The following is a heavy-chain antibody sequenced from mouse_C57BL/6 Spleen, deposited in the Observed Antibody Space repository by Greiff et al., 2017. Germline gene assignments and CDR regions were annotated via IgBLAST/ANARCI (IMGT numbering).Heavy chain of an antibody. V-gene: IGHV1-85*01. CDR2: IYPRDGST. CDR3: ARSRDGYYGY. CDR1: GYTFTSYD. Sequence: VMLVESGPELVKPGASVKLSCKASGYTFTSYDINWVKQRPGQGLEWIGWIYPRDGSTKYNEKFKGKATLTVDTSSSTAYMELHSLTSEDSAVYFCARSRDGYYGYWGQGTTLTVSS. J-gene: IGHJ2*01. D-gene: IGHD2-3*01.